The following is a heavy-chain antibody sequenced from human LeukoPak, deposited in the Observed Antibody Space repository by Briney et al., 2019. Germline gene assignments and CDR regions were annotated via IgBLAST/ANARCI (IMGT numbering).Heavy chain of an antibody. J-gene: IGHJ3*02. V-gene: IGHV4-34*01. Sequence: SETLSLTCAVYGGSFSGYYWSWIRQPPGKGLEWIGEINHSGSTNYNPSLKSRVTISVDTSKNQFSLKLSSVTAADTAVYYCARGGVIDAFDIWGQGTMVTVSP. CDR1: GGSFSGYY. CDR3: ARGGVIDAFDI. D-gene: IGHD2-8*01. CDR2: INHSGST.